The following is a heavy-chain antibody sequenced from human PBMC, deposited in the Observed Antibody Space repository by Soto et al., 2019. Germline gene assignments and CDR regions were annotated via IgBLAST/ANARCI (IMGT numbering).Heavy chain of an antibody. Sequence: ASVQVPCKASGHPFTSHGISWVRQSPGQGLEWMGWISAYNGNTNYAQKLQGRVTMTTDTSTSTAYMELSRLRSDDTAVYYCARLDYYDSSGYYAGGAFDIWG. D-gene: IGHD3-22*01. CDR3: ARLDYYDSSGYYAGGAFDI. V-gene: IGHV1-18*04. CDR2: ISAYNGNT. CDR1: GHPFTSHG. J-gene: IGHJ3*02.